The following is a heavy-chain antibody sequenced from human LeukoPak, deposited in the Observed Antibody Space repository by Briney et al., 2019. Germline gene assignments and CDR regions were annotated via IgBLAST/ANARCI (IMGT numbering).Heavy chain of an antibody. J-gene: IGHJ4*02. D-gene: IGHD4-17*01. CDR1: GGSISSSSYY. V-gene: IGHV4-39*07. CDR3: ARYDDYGDLRTFDY. CDR2: IYYSGST. Sequence: PSETLSLTCSVSGGSISSSSYYWGWIRQPPGKGLEWIGSIYYSGSTYYNPSLKSRVTISVDTSKNQFSLKLSSVTAADTAVYYCARYDDYGDLRTFDYWGQGTLVTVSS.